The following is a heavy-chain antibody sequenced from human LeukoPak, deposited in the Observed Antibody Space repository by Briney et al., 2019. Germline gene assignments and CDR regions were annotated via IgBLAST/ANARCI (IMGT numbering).Heavy chain of an antibody. D-gene: IGHD2-2*01. CDR2: ISGSGSST. J-gene: IGHJ6*03. CDR1: GFTFSSYA. V-gene: IGHV3-23*01. Sequence: GGSLRLSCAASGFTFSSYAMSWVRQAPGKGLEWVSAISGSGSSTYYADSVKGRFTISRDNSKNTLYLQMNSLRAEDTAVYYRAKPGSSDIVVVPAAIPYYYYYYYMDVWGKGTTVTVSS. CDR3: AKPGSSDIVVVPAAIPYYYYYYYMDV.